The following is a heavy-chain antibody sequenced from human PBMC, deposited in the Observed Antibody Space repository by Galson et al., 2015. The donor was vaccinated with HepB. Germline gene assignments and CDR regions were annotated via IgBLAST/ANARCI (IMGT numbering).Heavy chain of an antibody. CDR1: GFTFSSYS. CDR3: AREGIIWFGESSYYYYGMDV. J-gene: IGHJ6*02. V-gene: IGHV3-48*02. CDR2: ISSSSSTI. Sequence: SLRLSCAASGFTFSSYSMNWVRQAPGKGLEWVSYISSSSSTIYYADSVKGRFTISRDNAKNSLYLQMNSLRDEDTAVYYCAREGIIWFGESSYYYYGMDVWGQGTTVTVSS. D-gene: IGHD3-10*01.